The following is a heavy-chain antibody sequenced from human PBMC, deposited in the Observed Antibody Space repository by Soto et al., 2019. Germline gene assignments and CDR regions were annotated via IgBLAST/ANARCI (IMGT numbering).Heavy chain of an antibody. J-gene: IGHJ5*02. V-gene: IGHV4-34*01. CDR3: ARHSCSGGSCYPRWFDP. D-gene: IGHD2-15*01. CDR2: INHSGST. CDR1: GGSFSGYY. Sequence: SATLSLTCAVYGGSFSGYYWTWIRQPPGKGLEWIGEINHSGSTNCNPSLKSRVTISVDTSKNQFSLKLSSVTAADTAVYYCARHSCSGGSCYPRWFDPWGQGTLVTVSS.